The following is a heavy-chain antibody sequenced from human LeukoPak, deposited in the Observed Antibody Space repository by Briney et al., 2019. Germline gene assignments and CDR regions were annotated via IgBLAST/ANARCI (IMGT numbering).Heavy chain of an antibody. Sequence: GGSLRLSCAASGFTFSNAWMSWVRQAPGKGLEWVGRIKSKTDGGTTDYAAPVKGRFTISRDDSKNTLYLQMNSLKTEDTAVYYCTTDPPYYDFWSGPPTSYGMDVWGQGTTVTVSS. CDR1: GFTFSNAW. CDR2: IKSKTDGGTT. J-gene: IGHJ6*02. V-gene: IGHV3-15*01. CDR3: TTDPPYYDFWSGPPTSYGMDV. D-gene: IGHD3-3*01.